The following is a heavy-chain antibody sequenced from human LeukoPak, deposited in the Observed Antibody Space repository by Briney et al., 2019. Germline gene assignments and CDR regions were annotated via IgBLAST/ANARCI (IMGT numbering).Heavy chain of an antibody. D-gene: IGHD3-9*01. CDR3: ASGHYDILTGYQGHFDY. CDR1: GGSISSHY. V-gene: IGHV4-59*11. Sequence: SETLSLTCTVSGGSISSHYWSWIRQPPGKGLEWIGYISYSGSTNYNPSLKSRVTISVDTSKNQFSLKLSSVTAADTAVYYCASGHYDILTGYQGHFDYWGQGTLVTVSS. CDR2: ISYSGST. J-gene: IGHJ4*02.